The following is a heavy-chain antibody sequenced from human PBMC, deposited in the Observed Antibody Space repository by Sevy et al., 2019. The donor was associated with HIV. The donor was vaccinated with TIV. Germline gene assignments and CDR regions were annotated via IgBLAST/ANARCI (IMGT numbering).Heavy chain of an antibody. CDR3: AGENAWGRGYS. D-gene: IGHD1-26*01. CDR2: IYYNGHI. V-gene: IGHV4-59*08. J-gene: IGHJ4*02. CDR1: GGSITSLY. Sequence: SETLSLTCTVSGGSITSLYWNWIRQPPGKGLEWIANIYYNGHINYNPSLKSRVTLSLVTSTNQFSLRLSSVTAADTAMYYCAGENAWGRGYSWGQGTLVTVSS.